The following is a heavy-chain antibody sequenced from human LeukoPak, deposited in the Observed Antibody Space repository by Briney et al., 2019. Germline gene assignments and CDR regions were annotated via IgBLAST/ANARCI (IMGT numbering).Heavy chain of an antibody. D-gene: IGHD3-10*01. CDR2: INPSGGST. CDR1: GYTFSDYY. J-gene: IGHJ4*02. CDR3: TIYGSGSIFDY. Sequence: ASLKVSCKASGYTFSDYYIHWVRQAPGQGLEWMGIINPSGGSTSYAQKFQGRVTMTRDTSTSTVYMELSSLRSEDTAVYYCTIYGSGSIFDYWGQGTLVTVSS. V-gene: IGHV1-46*01.